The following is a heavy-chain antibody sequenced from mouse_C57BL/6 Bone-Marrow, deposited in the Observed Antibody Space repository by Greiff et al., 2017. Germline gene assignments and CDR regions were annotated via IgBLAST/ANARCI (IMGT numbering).Heavy chain of an antibody. D-gene: IGHD2-3*01. Sequence: EVQLMESGGGLVQSGRSLRLSCATSGFTFSDFYMEWVRQAPGKGLEWIAARRNKANDYTTEYSASVKGRFIVSRDTSQSILYLQMNALRAEDTAIYYCARDSYDDYPFAYWGQGTLVTVSA. CDR3: ARDSYDDYPFAY. CDR2: RRNKANDYTT. J-gene: IGHJ3*01. CDR1: GFTFSDFY. V-gene: IGHV7-1*01.